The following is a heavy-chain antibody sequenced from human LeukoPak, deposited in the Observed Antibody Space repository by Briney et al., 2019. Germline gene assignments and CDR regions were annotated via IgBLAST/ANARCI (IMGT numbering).Heavy chain of an antibody. V-gene: IGHV3-30*03. J-gene: IGHJ6*02. Sequence: GGSLRPSCATSGLILNAYGLHWVRQAPGKGLEWVAFMAYDGSNEYYGDSVKGRFTISRDNAKNSLYLQMNSLRAEDTAVYYCARDRGMDVWGQGTTVTVSS. CDR1: GLILNAYG. CDR2: MAYDGSNE. CDR3: ARDRGMDV.